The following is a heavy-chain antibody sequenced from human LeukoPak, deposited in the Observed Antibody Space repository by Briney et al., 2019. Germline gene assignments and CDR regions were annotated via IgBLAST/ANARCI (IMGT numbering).Heavy chain of an antibody. Sequence: ASVTVSCKASGYTFAKYAIHWVRQAPGQRLEWMGWMNAGNGNTRYSQKFQGGVTITRDTSASTAYMELSSLRSEDTAVYYCARSILVVPVASHYNYGVDVWGQGTTVTVSS. J-gene: IGHJ6*02. D-gene: IGHD2-2*01. V-gene: IGHV1-3*01. CDR3: ARSILVVPVASHYNYGVDV. CDR2: MNAGNGNT. CDR1: GYTFAKYA.